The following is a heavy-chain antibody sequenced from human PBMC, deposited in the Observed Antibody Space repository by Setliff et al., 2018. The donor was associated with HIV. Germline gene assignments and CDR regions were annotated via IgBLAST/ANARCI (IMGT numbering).Heavy chain of an antibody. D-gene: IGHD5-12*01. CDR2: IDNSGNT. CDR1: GVSISAYF. V-gene: IGHV4-59*01. Sequence: SETLSLTCAVSGVSISAYFWSWIRQSPEKGLEWIGYIDNSGNTNYSPSLKSRITISRDTSKNQFSLKLNSVTAADAAVYYCARSTPSVGYISEHWGQGTLVTSPQ. CDR3: ARSTPSVGYISEH. J-gene: IGHJ4*02.